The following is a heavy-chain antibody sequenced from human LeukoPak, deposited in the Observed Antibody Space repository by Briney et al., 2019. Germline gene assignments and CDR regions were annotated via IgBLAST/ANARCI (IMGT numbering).Heavy chain of an antibody. CDR2: ISGSGAST. Sequence: GSLRLSCLTSGFTLSTSAMSWVRQAPGKGLEWISGISGSGASTYYADSVKGRFTISRDDSRNTLYLQMNSLRGDDTAVYYCAKDVGKWESLHFFDYWGQGTLVTVSS. D-gene: IGHD1-26*01. CDR1: GFTLSTSA. J-gene: IGHJ4*02. V-gene: IGHV3-23*01. CDR3: AKDVGKWESLHFFDY.